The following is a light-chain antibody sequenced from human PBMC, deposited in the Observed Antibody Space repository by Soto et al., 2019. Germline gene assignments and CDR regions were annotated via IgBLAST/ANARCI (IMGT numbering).Light chain of an antibody. CDR1: QSVSSSY. CDR3: KHYGSXRRT. Sequence: EIVLTQSPGTLSLSPGEIATLSCRAIQSVSSSYLAWYQQKPGQAPRLLIYGASSRATGIPDRFSGSGSGTDFTLTISRLEPEDFAAYYFKHYGSXRRTCGGGTKV. V-gene: IGKV3-20*01. CDR2: GAS. J-gene: IGKJ4*02.